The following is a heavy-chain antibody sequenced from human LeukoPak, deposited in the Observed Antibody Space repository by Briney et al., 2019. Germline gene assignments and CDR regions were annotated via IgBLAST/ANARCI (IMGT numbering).Heavy chain of an antibody. J-gene: IGHJ4*02. Sequence: GGSLRLSCAASGFTFSSYSMNWVRQAPGKGLEWVANIKQDGSEKYYVDSVKGRFTISRDNAKNSLYLQMNSLRAEDTAVYYCARSGNWGKAKFDYWGQGTLVTVSS. CDR1: GFTFSSYS. V-gene: IGHV3-7*01. D-gene: IGHD7-27*01. CDR2: IKQDGSEK. CDR3: ARSGNWGKAKFDY.